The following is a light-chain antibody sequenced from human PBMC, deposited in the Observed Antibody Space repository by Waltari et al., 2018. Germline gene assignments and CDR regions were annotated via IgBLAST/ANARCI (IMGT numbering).Light chain of an antibody. J-gene: IGLJ2*01. CDR3: CSYVGGAKVT. Sequence: QSALTQPASVSGSPGQSITFSCTGTASDAGPDKLVSWYQHHPGTAPKLIIYDGDKRPSGVSSRFSASKSGDTASLTISGLQSEDEADYYCCSYVGGAKVTFGGGTKVTVL. CDR2: DGD. V-gene: IGLV2-23*01. CDR1: ASDAGPDKL.